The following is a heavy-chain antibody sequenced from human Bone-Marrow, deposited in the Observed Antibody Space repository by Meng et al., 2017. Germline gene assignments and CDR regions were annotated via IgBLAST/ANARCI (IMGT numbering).Heavy chain of an antibody. Sequence: ASVKVSCKVSGYTLTELSMHWVRQAPGQGLEWMGWINPNSGGTNYAQKFQGRVTMTRDTSISTAYMELSRLRSDDTAVYYCARDPSSSYYFDYWGQGTLVTVSS. D-gene: IGHD6-13*01. CDR3: ARDPSSSYYFDY. J-gene: IGHJ4*02. V-gene: IGHV1-2*02. CDR1: GYTLTELS. CDR2: INPNSGGT.